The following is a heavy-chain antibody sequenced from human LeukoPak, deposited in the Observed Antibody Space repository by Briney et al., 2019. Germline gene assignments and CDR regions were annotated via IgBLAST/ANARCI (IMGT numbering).Heavy chain of an antibody. CDR3: AREEYYFDY. CDR2: FSGSGGRT. CDR1: GFTVNNYA. Sequence: GGSLRLSCAASGFTVNNYAMNWVRQAPGKGLQWVSGFSGSGGRTYYADSVKGRFTISRDNSKNTLYLQMNSLRAEDTAVYYCAREEYYFDYWGQGTLVTVSS. J-gene: IGHJ4*02. V-gene: IGHV3-23*01.